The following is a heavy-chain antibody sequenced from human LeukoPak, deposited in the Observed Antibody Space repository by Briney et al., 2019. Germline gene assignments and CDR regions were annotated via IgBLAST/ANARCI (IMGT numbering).Heavy chain of an antibody. J-gene: IGHJ2*01. Sequence: GGSLRLSCAASGFTVSSNYMSWVRQAPGKGPEWVSVIYSGGSPYYADSVKGRFTIPRDNSKNTVYLQMNSLRAEDTAVYYCARPRFPTGYFDLWGRGTLVTVSS. D-gene: IGHD2-8*02. V-gene: IGHV3-53*01. CDR1: GFTVSSNY. CDR3: ARPRFPTGYFDL. CDR2: IYSGGSP.